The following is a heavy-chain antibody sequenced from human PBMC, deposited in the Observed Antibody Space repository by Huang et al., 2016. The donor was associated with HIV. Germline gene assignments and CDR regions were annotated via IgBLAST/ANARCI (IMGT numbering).Heavy chain of an antibody. CDR1: GFTFSSCA. Sequence: EVQLLESGGGLVQPGGSLRIPCAVSGFTFSSCAMCWVRQAPWRGREGVSTLSGSGGSTYYADSVKGRFTISRDNSKNTLYLQMNSLRAEDTAVYYCAKGREQGLVLSALDYWGQGTLVTVSS. CDR2: LSGSGGST. D-gene: IGHD6-19*01. V-gene: IGHV3-23*01. CDR3: AKGREQGLVLSALDY. J-gene: IGHJ4*02.